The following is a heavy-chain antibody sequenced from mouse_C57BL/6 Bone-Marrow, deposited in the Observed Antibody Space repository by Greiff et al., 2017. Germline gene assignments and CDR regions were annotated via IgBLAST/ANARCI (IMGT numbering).Heavy chain of an antibody. J-gene: IGHJ3*01. CDR3: ARDYCSRGWFAY. CDR1: GFNIKNTY. Sequence: EVQLQESVAELVRPGASVKLSCTASGFNIKNTYMTWVKQRPEQGLEWIGRIDPANGNTKYAPKFKGKATITADTSSNTAYLQLSSLTSEDTAIYYCARDYCSRGWFAYWGQGTLVTVSA. CDR2: IDPANGNT. V-gene: IGHV14-3*01. D-gene: IGHD1-1*01.